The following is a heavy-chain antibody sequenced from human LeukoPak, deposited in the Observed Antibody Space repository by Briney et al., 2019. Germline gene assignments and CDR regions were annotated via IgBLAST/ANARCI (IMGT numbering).Heavy chain of an antibody. CDR1: GFTFSSYS. V-gene: IGHV3-21*01. J-gene: IGHJ4*02. CDR3: ARADIVATITYYFDY. CDR2: ISSSSSYI. D-gene: IGHD5-12*01. Sequence: PGGSLRLSCAASGFTFSSYSMNWVRQAPGKGLEWVSSISSSSSYIYYADPVKGRFAISRDNAKNSLYLQMNSLRAEDTAVYYCARADIVATITYYFDYWGQGTLVTVSS.